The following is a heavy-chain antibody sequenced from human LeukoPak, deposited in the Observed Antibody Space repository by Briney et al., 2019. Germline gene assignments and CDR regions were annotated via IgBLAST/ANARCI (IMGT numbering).Heavy chain of an antibody. CDR3: ARGEEYYYDSSGYSHMDY. CDR1: GFTFSSYA. V-gene: IGHV3-30-3*01. D-gene: IGHD3-22*01. Sequence: GGSLRLSCAAPGFTFSSYAMHWVRQAPGKGLEWVTVISYDGSNKYYADSVKGRFTISRDNSKNTLYLQMNSLRAEDTAVYYCARGEEYYYDSSGYSHMDYWGQGTLVTVSS. J-gene: IGHJ4*02. CDR2: ISYDGSNK.